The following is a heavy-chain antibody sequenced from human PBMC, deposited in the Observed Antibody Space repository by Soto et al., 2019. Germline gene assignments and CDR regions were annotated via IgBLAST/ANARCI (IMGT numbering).Heavy chain of an antibody. V-gene: IGHV3-53*01. CDR2: IYSGGST. CDR1: GFTVSRNY. Sequence: EVQLVESGGGLIQPGGSLRLSCAVSGFTVSRNYINWVRQAPGKGLEWVSVIYSGGSTYYADSVKGRFTISRDNSKNTLYLQMDRLRVEDTAVYYCARDPLGGGDLKNDAFDMWGQGPMVTVSS. J-gene: IGHJ3*02. CDR3: ARDPLGGGDLKNDAFDM. D-gene: IGHD3-16*01.